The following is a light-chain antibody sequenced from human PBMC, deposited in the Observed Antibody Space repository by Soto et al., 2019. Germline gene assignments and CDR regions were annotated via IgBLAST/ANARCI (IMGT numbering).Light chain of an antibody. CDR3: QQRSNLLT. CDR2: DAS. CDR1: QSVSSY. J-gene: IGKJ4*01. Sequence: EIVLTKSPATLSLSPGERATLSCRASQSVSSYLAWYQQKPGQAPRLLIYDASNRATGIPARFSGSGSGTDFTLTISSLEPEDFAVYYCQQRSNLLTFGGGTKVDIK. V-gene: IGKV3-11*01.